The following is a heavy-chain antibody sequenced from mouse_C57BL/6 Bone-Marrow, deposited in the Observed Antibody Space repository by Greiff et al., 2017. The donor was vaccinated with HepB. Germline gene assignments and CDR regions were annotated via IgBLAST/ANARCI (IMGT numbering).Heavy chain of an antibody. CDR1: GFTFSSYG. CDR3: ARPSIPNAWFAY. V-gene: IGHV5-6*01. CDR2: ISSGGSYT. Sequence: EVKLVESGGDLVKPGGSLKLSCAASGFTFSSYGMSWVRQTPDKRLEWVATISSGGSYTYYPDSVKGRFTISRDNAKNTLYLQMSSLKSEDTAMYYCARPSIPNAWFAYWGQGTLVTVSA. J-gene: IGHJ3*01.